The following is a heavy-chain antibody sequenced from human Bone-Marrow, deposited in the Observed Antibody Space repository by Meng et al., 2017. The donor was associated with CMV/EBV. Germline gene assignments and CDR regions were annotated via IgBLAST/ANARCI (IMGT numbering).Heavy chain of an antibody. J-gene: IGHJ4*02. CDR3: AKDRGTVTTQGTDY. D-gene: IGHD4-11*01. CDR1: GFIFGDYP. CDR2: IRYDGSNK. Sequence: GESLKISCTTSGFIFGDYPMSWVRQAPGKGLEWVAFIRYDGSNKYYADSVKGRFTISRDNSKNTLYLQMNSLRAEGTAVYYCAKDRGTVTTQGTDYWGQGTLVTVSS. V-gene: IGHV3-30*02.